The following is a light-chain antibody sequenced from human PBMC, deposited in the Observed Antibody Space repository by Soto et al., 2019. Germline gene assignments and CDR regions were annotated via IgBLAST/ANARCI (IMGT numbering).Light chain of an antibody. CDR1: QTISSW. Sequence: DIQMTQSPSTLSGSVGDRVTITCRASQTISSWLAWYQQKPGKAPKLLIYKASTLKSGVPSRFSGSGSGTDLTLAISSLQPEDSATYYCLQDINYPWTFGQGTKVDIK. J-gene: IGKJ1*01. V-gene: IGKV1-5*03. CDR2: KAS. CDR3: LQDINYPWT.